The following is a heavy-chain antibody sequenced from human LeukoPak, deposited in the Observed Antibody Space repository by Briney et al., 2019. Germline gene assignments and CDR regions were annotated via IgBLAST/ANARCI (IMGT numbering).Heavy chain of an antibody. J-gene: IGHJ4*02. Sequence: SETLSLTCTVSGGSVSSGSYHWSWIRQPPGKGLEWIGYIYYSGSTNYNPSLKSRVTISVDTSKNQFSLKLSSVTAADTAVYYCARVPYYSSSSGRPFDYWGQGTLVTVSS. D-gene: IGHD6-6*01. V-gene: IGHV4-61*01. CDR1: GGSVSSGSYH. CDR2: IYYSGST. CDR3: ARVPYYSSSSGRPFDY.